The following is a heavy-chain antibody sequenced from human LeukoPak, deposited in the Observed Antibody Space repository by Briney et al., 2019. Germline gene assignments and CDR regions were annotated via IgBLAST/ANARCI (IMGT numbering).Heavy chain of an antibody. CDR3: ARFYTTSQYGSGYMDV. CDR2: MSYSGST. Sequence: SETLSLTCTVSGGSISSSSYYWGWIRQPPGKGLEWIGSMSYSGSTYYNPSLKSRVTIAVDTSKTQFSLKLSSVTTADTAVYYCARFYTTSQYGSGYMDVWGKGTTVTVSS. CDR1: GGSISSSSYY. V-gene: IGHV4-39*01. D-gene: IGHD3-10*01. J-gene: IGHJ6*03.